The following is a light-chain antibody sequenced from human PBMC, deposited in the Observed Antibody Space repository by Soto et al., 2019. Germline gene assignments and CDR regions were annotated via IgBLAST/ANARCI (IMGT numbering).Light chain of an antibody. CDR1: QSISSY. J-gene: IGKJ1*01. CDR3: QQSYSTPPRT. V-gene: IGKV1-39*01. Sequence: DIQMTQSPSSLSASVGDRFTITCRASQSISSYLNWYQQKPGKAPKLLIYAASSLQSGVPSRFSGSGSGTDFTLTIRSLQPEDFATYYCQQSYSTPPRTFGQGTKVDIK. CDR2: AAS.